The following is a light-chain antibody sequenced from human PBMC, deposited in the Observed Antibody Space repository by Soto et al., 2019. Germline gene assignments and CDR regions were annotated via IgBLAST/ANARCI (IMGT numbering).Light chain of an antibody. J-gene: IGLJ2*01. Sequence: QPVLTQPPSVSEAPRQRVTISCSGSSSNIGNNAVNWYQQLPGKAPKLLIYYDDLLPSGVSDRFSGSKSGTSASLAISGLQSEDEADYYCVAWDDSLNGVVLGGGTKVTVL. CDR3: VAWDDSLNGVV. V-gene: IGLV1-36*01. CDR1: SSNIGNNA. CDR2: YDD.